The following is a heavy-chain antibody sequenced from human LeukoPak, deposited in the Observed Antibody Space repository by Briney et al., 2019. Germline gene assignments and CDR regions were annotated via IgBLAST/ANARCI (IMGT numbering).Heavy chain of an antibody. Sequence: SETLSLTCTVSGGSISSGSYYWGWIRQPPGKGLEWIGSIYYSGSTYYNPSLKSRVTISVDTSKNQFSLKLSSVTAADTAVYYCARGIAAPFFDYWGQGTLVTVSS. J-gene: IGHJ4*02. CDR1: GGSISSGSYY. D-gene: IGHD6-13*01. CDR3: ARGIAAPFFDY. CDR2: IYYSGST. V-gene: IGHV4-39*07.